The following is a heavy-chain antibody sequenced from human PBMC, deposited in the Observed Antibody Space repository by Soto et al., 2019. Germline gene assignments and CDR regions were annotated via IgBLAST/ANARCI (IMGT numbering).Heavy chain of an antibody. Sequence: QVLLVEAGGGVVQPGMSLRLSCVASGFMFSKYGIHWVRQAPGKGLEWVGFISYDGSSQYYSDSGKGRLTISRDNSKNAVSLQMNRLGVGGTAVYYCARYAIDSVCDCWGQGTLVSVSS. CDR2: ISYDGSSQ. J-gene: IGHJ4*02. D-gene: IGHD3-16*01. V-gene: IGHV3-33*01. CDR3: ARYAIDSVCDC. CDR1: GFMFSKYG.